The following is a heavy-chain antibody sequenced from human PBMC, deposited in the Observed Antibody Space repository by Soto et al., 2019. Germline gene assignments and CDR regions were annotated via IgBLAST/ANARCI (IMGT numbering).Heavy chain of an antibody. CDR3: ARYNYYDSSGYYPEYYFDY. CDR2: ISSSSSYI. CDR1: GFTFSSYS. V-gene: IGHV3-21*01. J-gene: IGHJ4*02. Sequence: GGSLRLSCAASGFTFSSYSMNWVRQAPGKGLEWVSSISSSSSYIYYADSVKGRFTISRDNAKNSLYLQMNSLRAEDTAVYYCARYNYYDSSGYYPEYYFDYWGQGTLVTVSS. D-gene: IGHD3-22*01.